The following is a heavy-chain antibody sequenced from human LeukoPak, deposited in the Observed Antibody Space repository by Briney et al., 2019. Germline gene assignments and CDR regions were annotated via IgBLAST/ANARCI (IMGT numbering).Heavy chain of an antibody. J-gene: IGHJ1*01. CDR3: ARGGSSGWYSEYFQH. CDR1: GFTFSSYS. V-gene: IGHV3-48*01. Sequence: GGSLRLSCAASGFTFSSYSMNWVRQAPGKGLEWVSYISSSSSTIYYADSVKGRFTISRDNAKNSLYLQMNSLRAEDTAVYYCARGGSSGWYSEYFQHWGQGTLATVSS. D-gene: IGHD6-19*01. CDR2: ISSSSSTI.